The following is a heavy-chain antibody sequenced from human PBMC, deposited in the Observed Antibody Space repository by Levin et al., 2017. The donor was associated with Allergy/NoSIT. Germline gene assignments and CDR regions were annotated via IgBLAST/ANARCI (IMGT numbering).Heavy chain of an antibody. J-gene: IGHJ6*03. Sequence: GESLKISCQGSGYSFTSYWIGWVRQMPGKGLEWMGIIYPGDSDTRYSPSFQGQVTIPADKSISTAYLQWSSLKASDTAIYYCARRSTRDYYYYMDVWGKGTTVTVSS. D-gene: IGHD2/OR15-2a*01. CDR2: IYPGDSDT. V-gene: IGHV5-51*01. CDR3: ARRSTRDYYYYMDV. CDR1: GYSFTSYW.